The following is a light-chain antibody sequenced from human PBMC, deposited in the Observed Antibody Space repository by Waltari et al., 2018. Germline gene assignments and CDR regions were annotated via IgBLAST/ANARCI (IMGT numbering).Light chain of an antibody. Sequence: QAGLIQPPSVSRALGQTATLTCAGNRNNVGNQGVAWLQQHQGHPPKLLSYRSDNRPSGISERFSASRSGNTASLTITGLQADDEADYYCSAWEKDLVAVVFGGGTKLTVL. CDR2: RSD. CDR1: RNNVGNQG. V-gene: IGLV10-54*04. J-gene: IGLJ3*02. CDR3: SAWEKDLVAVV.